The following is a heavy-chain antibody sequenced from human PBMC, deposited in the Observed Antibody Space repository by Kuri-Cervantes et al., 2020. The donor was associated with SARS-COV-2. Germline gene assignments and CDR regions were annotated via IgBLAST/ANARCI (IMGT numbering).Heavy chain of an antibody. J-gene: IGHJ4*02. V-gene: IGHV3-15*01. D-gene: IGHD3-22*01. CDR3: TTVTYYYDSSGYYALDY. CDR1: GFAFSYYG. Sequence: PCAASGFAFSYYGMRWVRQAPGKGLEWVGRNKSKTDGGTTDYAAPVKGRFTISRDDSKNTRYLQMNSLKTEDTAVYYCTTVTYYYDSSGYYALDYWGQGTLVTVSS. CDR2: NKSKTDGGTT.